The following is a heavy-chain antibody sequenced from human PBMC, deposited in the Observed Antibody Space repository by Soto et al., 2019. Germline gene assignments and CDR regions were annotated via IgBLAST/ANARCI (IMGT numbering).Heavy chain of an antibody. D-gene: IGHD3-10*01. CDR3: TTQGGSGSYYINYYYGMDV. Sequence: GGSLRLSCAASGFTFSNAWMSWVRQAPGKGLEWVGRIKSKTDGGTTDYAAPVKGRFTISRDDSKNTLYLQMNSLKTEDTAVYYCTTQGGSGSYYINYYYGMDVWGQGTTVTVSS. CDR2: IKSKTDGGTT. V-gene: IGHV3-15*01. J-gene: IGHJ6*02. CDR1: GFTFSNAW.